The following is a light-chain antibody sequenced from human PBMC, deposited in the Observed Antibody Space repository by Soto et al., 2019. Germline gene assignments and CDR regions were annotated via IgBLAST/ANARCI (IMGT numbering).Light chain of an antibody. CDR3: QQYKSYWT. V-gene: IGKV1-5*01. Sequence: DIQITQSPSTLSPSLVARVTITYRASQSISRWLAWYQQKPGEAPKLLIYDASSLETGVPSRFSGSGSGTEFTLTINSLQPDDFATYYCQQYKSYWTFGQGTKVDIK. J-gene: IGKJ1*01. CDR2: DAS. CDR1: QSISRW.